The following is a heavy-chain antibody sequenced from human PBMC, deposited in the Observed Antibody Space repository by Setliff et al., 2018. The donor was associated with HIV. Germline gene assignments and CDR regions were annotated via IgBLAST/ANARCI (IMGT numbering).Heavy chain of an antibody. V-gene: IGHV1-18*01. CDR1: GYTFTSSG. D-gene: IGHD6-13*01. J-gene: IGHJ4*02. CDR3: ARDDVFKSSSFDY. Sequence: ASVMVSCKASGYTFTSSGISWVRQAPGQGLEWMGWISAYNGNTNYAQKLQGRITMTTDPSTSTAYMDLRSLGSDDTAVYYCARDDVFKSSSFDYWGQGTPVTVSS. CDR2: ISAYNGNT.